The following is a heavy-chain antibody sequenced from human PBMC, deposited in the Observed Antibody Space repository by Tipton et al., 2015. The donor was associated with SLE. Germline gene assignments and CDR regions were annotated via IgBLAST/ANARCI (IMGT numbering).Heavy chain of an antibody. V-gene: IGHV4-31*03. Sequence: TLSLTCTVSGGSISSGGYYWSWIRQHPGKGLEWIGYIYYSGSTYYNPSLKSRVTIPVDTSKNQFSLKLCSVTAADTAVYYCARERGDYGDYFDYWGQGTLVTVSS. CDR2: IYYSGST. D-gene: IGHD4-17*01. J-gene: IGHJ4*02. CDR3: ARERGDYGDYFDY. CDR1: GGSISSGGYY.